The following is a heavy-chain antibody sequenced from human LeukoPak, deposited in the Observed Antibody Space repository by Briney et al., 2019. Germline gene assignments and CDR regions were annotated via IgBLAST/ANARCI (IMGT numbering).Heavy chain of an antibody. CDR1: VYTFTPYA. V-gene: IGHV7-4-1*02. Sequence: ASVNVSCKHSVYTFTPYAMHWVRPAPGQGGEWVEWINHNTGNPTYAQGFTGRSVFSLETLVSTAYLQISSLKAEDTAVYYCARRGYSYGYYWFDPWGQGTLVTVSS. CDR2: INHNTGNP. D-gene: IGHD5-18*01. CDR3: ARRGYSYGYYWFDP. J-gene: IGHJ5*02.